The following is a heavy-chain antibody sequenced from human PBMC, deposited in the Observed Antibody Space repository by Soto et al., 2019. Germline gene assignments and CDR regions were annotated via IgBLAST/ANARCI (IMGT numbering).Heavy chain of an antibody. Sequence: QVQLQQWGAGLLKPSETLSLTCAVYGGSFSGYYWSWIRQPPGEGLEWIGEINHSGSTNDNPSLKGRVTISVDTSKNQFSLKLSSVTAADTAVYYCAHSAAGTIGFDYSGQGTLVTVSS. D-gene: IGHD6-13*01. CDR1: GGSFSGYY. V-gene: IGHV4-34*01. CDR2: INHSGST. J-gene: IGHJ4*02. CDR3: AHSAAGTIGFDY.